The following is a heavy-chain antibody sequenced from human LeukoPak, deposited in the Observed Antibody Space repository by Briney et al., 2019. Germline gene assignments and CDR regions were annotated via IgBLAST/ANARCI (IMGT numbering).Heavy chain of an antibody. CDR3: VKGAQVVYSPSFDF. D-gene: IGHD2-15*01. V-gene: IGHV3-64D*06. CDR1: GFKFKSYW. Sequence: PGGSLRLSCAVSGFKFKSYWMTWVRQAPGKGLEYVSAIGTNAISTYYADSVEGRFTISRDNSENTMYLQMSSLRVEDTAIYYCVKGAQVVYSPSFDFWGQGTLVTVSS. CDR2: IGTNAIST. J-gene: IGHJ4*02.